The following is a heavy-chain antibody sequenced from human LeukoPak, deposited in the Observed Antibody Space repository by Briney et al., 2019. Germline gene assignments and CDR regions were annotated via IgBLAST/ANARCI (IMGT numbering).Heavy chain of an antibody. D-gene: IGHD2-2*01. V-gene: IGHV4-39*01. J-gene: IGHJ6*02. CDR1: GGSISSSSYY. Sequence: SETLSLTCTVSGGSISSSSYYWGWIRQPPGKGLEWIGSIYYSGSTYYNPSLKSRVTISVDTSKNQFSLKLSSVTAADTAVYYCARLRIVVVPAAIALYYYGMDVWGQGTTVTVSS. CDR2: IYYSGST. CDR3: ARLRIVVVPAAIALYYYGMDV.